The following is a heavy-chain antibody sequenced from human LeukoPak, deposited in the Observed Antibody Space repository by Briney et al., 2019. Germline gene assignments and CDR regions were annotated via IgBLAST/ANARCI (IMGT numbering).Heavy chain of an antibody. CDR2: IIPIFGTA. Sequence: SVKVSCKASGGTFSSYAISWVRQAPGQGFEWMGGIIPIFGTANYAQKFQGRVTITADESTSTVYMELSSLRSEDTAVYYCARASTRSYLVNFDYWGQGTLVTVSS. D-gene: IGHD5-18*01. CDR1: GGTFSSYA. V-gene: IGHV1-69*13. CDR3: ARASTRSYLVNFDY. J-gene: IGHJ4*02.